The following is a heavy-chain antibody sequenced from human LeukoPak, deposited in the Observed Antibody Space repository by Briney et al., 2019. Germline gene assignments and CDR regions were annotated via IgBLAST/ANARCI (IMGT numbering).Heavy chain of an antibody. CDR3: ARHKGYGSGPFDY. V-gene: IGHV4-59*08. CDR1: GGSFSGYY. J-gene: IGHJ4*02. D-gene: IGHD3-10*01. Sequence: PSETLSLTCAVYGGSFSGYYWSWIRQPPGKGLEWIGYIYYSGSTNYNPSLKSRVTISVDTSKNQFSLKLSSVTAADTAVYYCARHKGYGSGPFDYWGQGTLVTVSS. CDR2: IYYSGST.